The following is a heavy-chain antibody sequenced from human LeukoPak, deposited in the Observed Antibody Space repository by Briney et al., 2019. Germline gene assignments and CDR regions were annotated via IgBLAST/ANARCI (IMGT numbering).Heavy chain of an antibody. Sequence: GESLKISCKGSGYSFTNYWIGWVRQMPGKGLEWMGIIYPGGSDTRYSPSFQGQVTISADKSIRTAYLQWSSLKASDTAMYYCARRQNYYDSSGYNYGMDVWGQGTTVTVSS. D-gene: IGHD3-22*01. V-gene: IGHV5-51*01. J-gene: IGHJ6*02. CDR3: ARRQNYYDSSGYNYGMDV. CDR1: GYSFTNYW. CDR2: IYPGGSDT.